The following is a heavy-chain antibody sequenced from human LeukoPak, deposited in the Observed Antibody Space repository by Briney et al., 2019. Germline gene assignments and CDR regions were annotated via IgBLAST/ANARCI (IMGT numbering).Heavy chain of an antibody. CDR3: AKDLGTLISGSYYYYFDY. Sequence: PGGSLRLSCAASGFTFSSYGMHWVRQAPGKGLEWVAVIWYDGSNKYYADSVKGRFTISRDNSKNTLYLQMNSLRAEDSAVYYCAKDLGTLISGSYYYYFDYWGQGTLVTVSS. D-gene: IGHD3-10*01. V-gene: IGHV3-30*02. CDR2: IWYDGSNK. CDR1: GFTFSSYG. J-gene: IGHJ4*02.